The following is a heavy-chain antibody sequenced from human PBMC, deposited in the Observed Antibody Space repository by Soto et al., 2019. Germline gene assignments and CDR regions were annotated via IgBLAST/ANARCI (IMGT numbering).Heavy chain of an antibody. Sequence: QVQLVESGGDVVQPGRSLRLSCAASGFTFNSYGMHWVRQAPGKGLEWVAIISNDGTKENYADSVKGRFTISRDNSKNTLYLQMNSLTPEDTAVYFCGKGCLGGGDCFFLAHWGLGTLVTVSS. CDR1: GFTFNSYG. J-gene: IGHJ4*02. V-gene: IGHV3-30*18. CDR2: ISNDGTKE. D-gene: IGHD2-21*02. CDR3: GKGCLGGGDCFFLAH.